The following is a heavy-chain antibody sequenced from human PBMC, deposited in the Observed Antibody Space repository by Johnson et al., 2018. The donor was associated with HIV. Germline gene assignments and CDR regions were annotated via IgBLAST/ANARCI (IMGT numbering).Heavy chain of an antibody. J-gene: IGHJ3*02. Sequence: VQLVESGGGLVKPGGSLRLACAASGFTVSNNYMSWVRQAPGKGLEWVSIIYSGGPTNYADSVKGRFTISRDTSQNTVFLQMNSLRTEDTAIYYCARSHTWNYVDAFDIWGQGTMVTVSS. CDR3: ARSHTWNYVDAFDI. CDR1: GFTVSNNY. CDR2: IYSGGPT. V-gene: IGHV3-66*02. D-gene: IGHD1-20*01.